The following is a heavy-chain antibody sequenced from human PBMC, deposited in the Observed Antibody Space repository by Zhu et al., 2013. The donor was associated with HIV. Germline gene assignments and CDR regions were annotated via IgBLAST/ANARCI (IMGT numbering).Heavy chain of an antibody. V-gene: IGHV1-69*06. CDR2: IIPMFGTT. CDR1: GGTFSTSG. CDR3: AKVGLAADGLDVFFPY. J-gene: IGHJ1*01. Sequence: QVQLVQSGREVKXTGSSVKVSCKASGGTFSTSGISWVRQAPGQGPEWMGDIIPMFGTTRYADKFQGRVTMTADMSTDTAYLEITSLKSEDTAIYYCAKVGLAADGLDVFFPYWGQGTLVIVSS. D-gene: IGHD6-13*01.